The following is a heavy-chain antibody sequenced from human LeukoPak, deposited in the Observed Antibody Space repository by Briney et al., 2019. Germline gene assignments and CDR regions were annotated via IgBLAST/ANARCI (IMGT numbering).Heavy chain of an antibody. V-gene: IGHV3-33*01. CDR3: AGATYYYYYMDV. J-gene: IGHJ6*03. CDR1: GFTFSSYG. Sequence: GGSLRLSCAASGFTFSSYGMHWVRQAPGKGLEWVAVIWYDGSNKYYADSVKGRFTISRDNSKNTLYLQMNSLRAEDTAVYYCAGATYYYYYMDVWGKGTTVTVSS. CDR2: IWYDGSNK.